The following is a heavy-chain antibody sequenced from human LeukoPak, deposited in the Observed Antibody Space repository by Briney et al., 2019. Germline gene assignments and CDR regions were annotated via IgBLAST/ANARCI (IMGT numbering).Heavy chain of an antibody. CDR1: GFTFSSYG. J-gene: IGHJ4*02. D-gene: IGHD4-17*01. V-gene: IGHV3-33*06. CDR2: IWYDGSNK. Sequence: GRSLRLPCAASGFTFSSYGMHWVRQAPGKGLEWVAVIWYDGSNKYYADSVKGRFTISRDNSKNTLYLQMNSLRAEDTAVYYCAKDVGYGDDGYYWGQGTLVTVSS. CDR3: AKDVGYGDDGYY.